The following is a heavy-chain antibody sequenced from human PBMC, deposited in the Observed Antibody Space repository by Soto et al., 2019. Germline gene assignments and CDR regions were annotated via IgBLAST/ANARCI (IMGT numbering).Heavy chain of an antibody. CDR2: IYYSGST. Sequence: PSETLSLTCSVSGGSISSYYWSWIRQPPGKGLEWIGYIYYSGSTNYNPSLKSRATISVDTSKNQVSLKLSSVTAADTAVYYCAGISGYDSEYYFDYWGQRTLVTVSS. CDR1: GGSISSYY. J-gene: IGHJ4*02. CDR3: AGISGYDSEYYFDY. V-gene: IGHV4-59*01. D-gene: IGHD5-12*01.